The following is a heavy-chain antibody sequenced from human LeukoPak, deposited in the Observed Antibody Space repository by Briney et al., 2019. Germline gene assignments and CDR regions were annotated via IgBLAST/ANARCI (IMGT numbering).Heavy chain of an antibody. D-gene: IGHD5-24*01. J-gene: IGHJ4*02. Sequence: GGSLRLSCAASGFTFSDYNMNWVRQAPGKGLEWVSSISSSSSYIYYADSVEGRFTISRDNAKNSLYLQMNSLRAEDTAVYYCVRVEMATIGDYWGQGTLVTVSS. CDR2: ISSSSSYI. CDR3: VRVEMATIGDY. V-gene: IGHV3-21*01. CDR1: GFTFSDYN.